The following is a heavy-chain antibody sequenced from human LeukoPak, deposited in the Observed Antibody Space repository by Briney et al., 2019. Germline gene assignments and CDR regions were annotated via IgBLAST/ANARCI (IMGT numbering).Heavy chain of an antibody. V-gene: IGHV5-51*01. D-gene: IGHD2-2*01. CDR1: GYSFTSYW. CDR3: ARRFKNCSSTSRYFWFDP. Sequence: GESLKISCKGSGYSFTSYWIGWVRQMPGKGLEWMGIIYPGDSDTKYSPSFQGQVTISADKSISTAYLQWSSLKASDTAMYYCARRFKNCSSTSRYFWFDPWGQGTLVTVSS. CDR2: IYPGDSDT. J-gene: IGHJ5*02.